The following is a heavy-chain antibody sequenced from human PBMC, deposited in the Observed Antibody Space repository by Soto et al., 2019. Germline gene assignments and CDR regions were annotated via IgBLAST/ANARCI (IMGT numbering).Heavy chain of an antibody. D-gene: IGHD1-26*01. Sequence: GGSLRLFCAASGFTFSSYAMHWVRQAPGKGLEWVAVISYDGSNKYYADSVKGRFTISRDNSKNTLYLQMNSLRAEDTAVYYCARARKYSGSYFDYWGQGTLVTVSS. J-gene: IGHJ4*02. V-gene: IGHV3-30-3*01. CDR1: GFTFSSYA. CDR3: ARARKYSGSYFDY. CDR2: ISYDGSNK.